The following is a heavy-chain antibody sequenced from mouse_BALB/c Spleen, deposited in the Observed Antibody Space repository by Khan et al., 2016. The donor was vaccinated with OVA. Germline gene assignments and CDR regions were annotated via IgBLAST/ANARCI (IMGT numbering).Heavy chain of an antibody. V-gene: IGHV2-6*02. CDR1: GFSLTDFG. CDR2: IWSDGTT. J-gene: IGHJ4*01. CDR3: ARNSDPYAMDY. Sequence: QVQLQQSGPGLVAPSQSLSITCTVSGFSLTDFGVHWVRQPPGKGLEWLVLIWSDGTTTYNSALKSSLSISKDTSKSQVFLKMNSLQTDDTAMYYCARNSDPYAMDYWGQGTSVTVSS.